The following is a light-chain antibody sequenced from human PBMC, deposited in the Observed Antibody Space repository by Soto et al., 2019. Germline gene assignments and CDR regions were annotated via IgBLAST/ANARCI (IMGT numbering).Light chain of an antibody. CDR1: GSDVGEYNS. J-gene: IGLJ1*01. CDR3: SSYTSSNILG. CDR2: HVS. V-gene: IGLV2-14*01. Sequence: QSVLTQPASVSGSPGQSITISCTGTGSDVGEYNSVTWSQQYPGKGPQLMIYHVSSRPSEVSNRLSGSKSGNTASLTISGLQAEYYADYYCSSYTSSNILGFATGTKLTDL.